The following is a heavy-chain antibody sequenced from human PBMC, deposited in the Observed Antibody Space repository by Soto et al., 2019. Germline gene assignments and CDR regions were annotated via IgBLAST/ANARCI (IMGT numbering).Heavy chain of an antibody. D-gene: IGHD6-25*01. CDR3: VRQGSGYVHGLVDV. V-gene: IGHV4-59*08. J-gene: IGHJ6*02. CDR2: VYDTEGS. CDR1: SGPSSSYN. Sequence: QVQLQQSGPKLVKPSETLSLTCTVSSGPSSSYNWCWIRQAPGRGLEWMGYVYDTEGSAYNPTHDRRITISDNASTNLSSLTLTSVTAAKTDVYYCVRQGSGYVHGLVDVWGQGTPVTVSS.